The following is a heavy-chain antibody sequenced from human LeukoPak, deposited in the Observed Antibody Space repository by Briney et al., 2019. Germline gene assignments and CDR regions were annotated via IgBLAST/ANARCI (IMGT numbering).Heavy chain of an antibody. V-gene: IGHV4-59*01. D-gene: IGHD1-1*01. CDR3: ARERWNDGTNDY. J-gene: IGHJ4*02. Sequence: SETLSLTCSVSGGSISSYYWSWIRQPPGKGLEWFGYIYYSGSTNYNPSLKSRVTISVDPSTNQFSLKPSSVTAADTAVYYCARERWNDGTNDYWGQGTLVTVSS. CDR2: IYYSGST. CDR1: GGSISSYY.